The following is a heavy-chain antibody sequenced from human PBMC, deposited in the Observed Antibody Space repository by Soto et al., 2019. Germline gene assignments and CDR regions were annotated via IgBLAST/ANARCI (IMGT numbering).Heavy chain of an antibody. V-gene: IGHV3-53*01. J-gene: IGHJ4*02. CDR2: LYTGGSA. Sequence: GGSLRLSCAASGFSVTYHYMTWVRQAPGKGLEWVSVLYTGGSAYYGDSVKGRFTISRDSSTNTLYLQMNSLRVGDTAFYFCARSFNDWTTYFDYWSEGTLVTVSS. D-gene: IGHD3-9*01. CDR1: GFSVTYHY. CDR3: ARSFNDWTTYFDY.